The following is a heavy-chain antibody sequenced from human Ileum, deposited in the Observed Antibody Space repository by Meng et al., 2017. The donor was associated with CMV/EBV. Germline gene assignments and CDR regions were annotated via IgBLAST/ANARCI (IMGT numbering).Heavy chain of an antibody. V-gene: IGHV4-39*07. CDR3: ARVGREAVGLYYFDY. Sequence: GGSIRSSGDYWGWIRQPPGKGLEWIGTIFYGGNTYYNPSLRSRVTISVDTSKDQFSLKLSSVTAADTAVYYCARVGREAVGLYYFDYWGQGMLVTVSS. J-gene: IGHJ4*02. CDR2: IFYGGNT. CDR1: GGSIRSSGDY. D-gene: IGHD6-19*01.